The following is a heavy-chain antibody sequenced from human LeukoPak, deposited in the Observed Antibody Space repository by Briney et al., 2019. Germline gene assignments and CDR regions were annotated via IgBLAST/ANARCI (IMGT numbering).Heavy chain of an antibody. V-gene: IGHV4-59*01. Sequence: PSETLSLTCTVSGGSISSYYWSWIRQPPGKGLEWIGYIFYSGSTNYNPSLKSRVTISVDTSKNQFSLKLSSATAADTAVYYCARGHCSSTSCYNYFDYWGQGTLVTVSS. CDR2: IFYSGST. CDR3: ARGHCSSTSCYNYFDY. CDR1: GGSISSYY. J-gene: IGHJ4*02. D-gene: IGHD2-2*02.